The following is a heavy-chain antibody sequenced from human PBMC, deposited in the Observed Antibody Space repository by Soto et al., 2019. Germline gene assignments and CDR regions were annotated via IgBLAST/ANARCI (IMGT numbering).Heavy chain of an antibody. CDR2: IKQDGSEK. J-gene: IGHJ4*02. CDR1: GFTFISYW. D-gene: IGHD4-17*01. Sequence: PWGSLRLSCAASGFTFISYWISFFRQAPGKGLEWVANIKQDGSEKYYVDSVKGRFTISRDNAKNSLYLQMNSLRAEDTAVYYCARDVTTVTRLDYWGQGTLVTVSS. V-gene: IGHV3-7*03. CDR3: ARDVTTVTRLDY.